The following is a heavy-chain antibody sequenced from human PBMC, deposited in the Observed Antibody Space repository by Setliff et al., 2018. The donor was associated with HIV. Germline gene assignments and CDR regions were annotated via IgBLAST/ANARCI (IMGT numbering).Heavy chain of an antibody. CDR3: ARGNWFDS. J-gene: IGHJ5*01. CDR2: TRNKVNSYTK. V-gene: IGHV3-72*01. Sequence: PGGSLRLSCAASGFTFSDHYMDWVRQAPGKGLEWVARTRNKVNSYTKEEAASVKVRFTISRDDAKNSLYLQMNSLKTEDTAVYYCARGNWFDSWGRGTLVTVSS. CDR1: GFTFSDHY.